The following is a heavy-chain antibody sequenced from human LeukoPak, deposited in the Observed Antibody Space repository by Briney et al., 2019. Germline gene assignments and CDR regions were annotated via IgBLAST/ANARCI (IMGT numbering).Heavy chain of an antibody. CDR2: ISSNGGST. D-gene: IGHD5-24*01. CDR3: ARDKRWLQLGGDDAFDI. J-gene: IGHJ3*02. V-gene: IGHV3-64*01. Sequence: GGSLRLSCAASGFTFSSYAMHWVRQAPGKGLEYVSAISSNGGSTYYANSVKGRFTISRDNSKNTLYLQMGSLRAEDMAVYYCARDKRWLQLGGDDAFDIWGQGTMVTVSS. CDR1: GFTFSSYA.